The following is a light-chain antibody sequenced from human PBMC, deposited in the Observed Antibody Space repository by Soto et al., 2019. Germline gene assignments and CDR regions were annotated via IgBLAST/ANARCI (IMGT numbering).Light chain of an antibody. V-gene: IGLV2-14*01. J-gene: IGLJ1*01. Sequence: QSALTQPASVSGSPGQSITISCTGTSSDVGGYNYVSWYQQHPGKAPKLMIYEVSNRPSAVSNRFSGSKSGNTASLTISGLQAEDEADYYCSSYTSSSTPYVFGTGTKLTVL. CDR2: EVS. CDR1: SSDVGGYNY. CDR3: SSYTSSSTPYV.